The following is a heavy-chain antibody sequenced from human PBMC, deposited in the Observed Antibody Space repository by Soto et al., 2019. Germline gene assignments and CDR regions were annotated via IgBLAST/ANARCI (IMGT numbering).Heavy chain of an antibody. V-gene: IGHV3-23*01. CDR3: AKDLRSVRFRTCYGMDV. CDR1: GFTFSSYA. Sequence: EVQLLESGGGLVQPGGSLRLSCAASGFTFSSYAMSWVRQAPGKGLEWVSAISGSGGSTYYADSVKGRFTISRDNSKNTLYLQMNSLRAEDTAVYYCAKDLRSVRFRTCYGMDVWGQGTTVTVSS. CDR2: ISGSGGST. D-gene: IGHD1-26*01. J-gene: IGHJ6*02.